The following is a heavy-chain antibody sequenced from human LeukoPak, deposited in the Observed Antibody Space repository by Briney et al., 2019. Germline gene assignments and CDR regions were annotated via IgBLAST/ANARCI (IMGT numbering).Heavy chain of an antibody. Sequence: GGSLRLSCAASGFTFSSYWMSWVRQAPGKGLEWVANIKQDGSEKYYVDSVKGRFTISRDNAKNSLNLQMNSLRAEDTAVYYCAKCYDILTGYCPFDPWGQGTLVTVSS. CDR3: AKCYDILTGYCPFDP. CDR1: GFTFSSYW. D-gene: IGHD3-9*01. CDR2: IKQDGSEK. V-gene: IGHV3-7*03. J-gene: IGHJ5*02.